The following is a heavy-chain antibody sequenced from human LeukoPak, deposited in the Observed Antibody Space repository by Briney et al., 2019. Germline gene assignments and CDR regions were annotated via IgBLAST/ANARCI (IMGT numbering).Heavy chain of an antibody. J-gene: IGHJ6*02. V-gene: IGHV1-46*01. CDR2: INPSGGST. Sequence: ASVKVSCKASGYTFTSYYMHWVRQAPGQGLEWTGIINPSGGSTSYAQKFQGRVTMTRDTSTGTVYMELSSLRSEDTAVYYCARDDIAVAGYYYYGMDVWGQGTTVTVSS. CDR1: GYTFTSYY. D-gene: IGHD6-19*01. CDR3: ARDDIAVAGYYYYGMDV.